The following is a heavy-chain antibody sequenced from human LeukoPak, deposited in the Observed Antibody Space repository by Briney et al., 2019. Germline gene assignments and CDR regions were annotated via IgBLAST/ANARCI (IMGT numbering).Heavy chain of an antibody. CDR3: ARGYCSGGSCYGWFDP. J-gene: IGHJ5*02. D-gene: IGHD2-15*01. CDR2: IHPNSGGT. Sequence: ASVKVSCKASGYTFTGYYIHWVRQAPGQGLEWRGWIHPNSGGTNYAQKFQGWVTMTRDTSISTAYMALSRLRSDDTAVYYCARGYCSGGSCYGWFDPWGQGTLVGVCS. CDR1: GYTFTGYY. V-gene: IGHV1-2*04.